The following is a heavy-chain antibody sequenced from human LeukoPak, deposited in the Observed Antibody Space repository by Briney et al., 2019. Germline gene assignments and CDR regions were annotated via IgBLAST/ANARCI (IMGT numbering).Heavy chain of an antibody. D-gene: IGHD6-19*01. CDR2: ISASGTIT. V-gene: IGHV3-48*03. Sequence: GGSLRLSCAASGFTFSSYEMNWVRQAPGKGREWVSYISASGTITHYADSVEGRFTISRDNAKNSLYLQMNSLRAEDTAVYYCARDGTPIHGGGWVYMDVWGKGTTVTISS. CDR3: ARDGTPIHGGGWVYMDV. J-gene: IGHJ6*04. CDR1: GFTFSSYE.